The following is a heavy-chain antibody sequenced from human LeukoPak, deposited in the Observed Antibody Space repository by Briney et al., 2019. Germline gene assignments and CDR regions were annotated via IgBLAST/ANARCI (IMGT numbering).Heavy chain of an antibody. CDR3: ARSSRCSSTSCHYRYFDL. Sequence: SETLSLTCAVYGGSFSGYYWSWIRQPPGKGLEWIGEINHSGSTNYNPSLKSRVTISVDTSKNQFSLKLSSVTAADTAVYYCARSSRCSSTSCHYRYFDLWGRGTLVTVSS. J-gene: IGHJ2*01. D-gene: IGHD2-2*01. CDR2: INHSGST. V-gene: IGHV4-34*01. CDR1: GGSFSGYY.